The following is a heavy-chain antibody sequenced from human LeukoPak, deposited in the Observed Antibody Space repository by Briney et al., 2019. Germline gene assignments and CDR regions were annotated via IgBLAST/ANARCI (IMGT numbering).Heavy chain of an antibody. CDR3: ARSNRELRFDY. V-gene: IGHV4-34*01. CDR1: GGSFSGYY. J-gene: IGHJ4*02. CDR2: INHSGSA. D-gene: IGHD1-26*01. Sequence: SETLSLTCAVYGGSFSGYYWSWIRHPPGKGRECIGEINHSGSANYNPSLKSRVTISVDTSKNQFSLKLSSVTDADTAVYYCARSNRELRFDYWGQGTMVTVSS.